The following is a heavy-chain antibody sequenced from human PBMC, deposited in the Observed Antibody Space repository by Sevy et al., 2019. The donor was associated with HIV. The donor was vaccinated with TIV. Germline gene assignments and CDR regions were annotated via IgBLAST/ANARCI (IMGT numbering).Heavy chain of an antibody. Sequence: GGSLRLSCAASGFTFDDYAMHWVRQAPGKGLEWVSGISWNSGSIGYADSVKGRFTISRDNAKNSLYLQMNSLRAEDTALYYCAKDYYDSSGPDAFDTWGQGTMVTVSS. J-gene: IGHJ3*02. CDR3: AKDYYDSSGPDAFDT. CDR1: GFTFDDYA. CDR2: ISWNSGSI. D-gene: IGHD3-22*01. V-gene: IGHV3-9*01.